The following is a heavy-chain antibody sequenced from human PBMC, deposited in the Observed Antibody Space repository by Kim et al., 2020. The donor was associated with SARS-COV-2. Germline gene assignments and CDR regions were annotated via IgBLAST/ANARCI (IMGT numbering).Heavy chain of an antibody. Sequence: SETLSLTCTVSGGSISSGGYYWSWIRQHPGKGLEWIGYIYYSGSTYYNPSLKSRVTISVYTSKNQFSLRLSSVTAADTAVYYCATRIGDTAMVRWGQGTLVTVSS. V-gene: IGHV4-31*03. CDR1: GGSISSGGYY. CDR2: IYYSGST. CDR3: ATRIGDTAMVR. J-gene: IGHJ4*02. D-gene: IGHD5-18*01.